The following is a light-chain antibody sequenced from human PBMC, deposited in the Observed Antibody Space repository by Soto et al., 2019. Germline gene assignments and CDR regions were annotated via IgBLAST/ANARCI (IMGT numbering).Light chain of an antibody. V-gene: IGKV1-5*01. CDR1: QSISSW. J-gene: IGKJ3*01. CDR3: QQYNSYSLFT. CDR2: DAS. Sequence: DIQLTQSPSFLSASVGDRVIITCRASQSISSWLAWYQQKPGKAPKLLIYDASSLESGVPSRFSGSGSGTEFTLTISSLQPDDFATYYCQQYNSYSLFTFGPGTKVDIK.